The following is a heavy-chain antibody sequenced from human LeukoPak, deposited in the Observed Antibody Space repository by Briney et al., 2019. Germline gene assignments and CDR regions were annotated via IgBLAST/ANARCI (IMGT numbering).Heavy chain of an antibody. V-gene: IGHV3-74*01. Sequence: GGSLRLSCAASGFTFSTYWMHWVRQAPGKGLVWVSRISTDGSSTRYADFVKGRFTISRDNAKNTLYLQTNSLRAEDTAVYYCVRFQHSTSWYNYYYMDVWGKGTTVTVSS. J-gene: IGHJ6*03. CDR3: VRFQHSTSWYNYYYMDV. D-gene: IGHD6-13*01. CDR1: GFTFSTYW. CDR2: ISTDGSST.